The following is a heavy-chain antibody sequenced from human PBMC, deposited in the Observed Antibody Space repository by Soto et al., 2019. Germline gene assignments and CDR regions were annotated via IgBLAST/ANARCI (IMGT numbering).Heavy chain of an antibody. J-gene: IGHJ5*02. Sequence: PVGSLRRSCAASGLTISSNYMIWVLQAQGKGLEWVSIIYSGGNTYYADSVKGRFTISRYNSNNTLYLQMNSLRAEDTAVYYCAREPMAAAGMSWFDPWGQGTMVTVSS. CDR1: GLTISSNY. D-gene: IGHD6-13*01. V-gene: IGHV3-53*01. CDR3: AREPMAAAGMSWFDP. CDR2: IYSGGNT.